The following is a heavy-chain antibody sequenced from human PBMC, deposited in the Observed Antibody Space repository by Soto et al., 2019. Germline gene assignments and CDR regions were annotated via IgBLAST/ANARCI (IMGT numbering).Heavy chain of an antibody. CDR2: ISPNSGGT. CDR3: ARVVAAALFVWFDP. V-gene: IGHV1-2*02. Sequence: GASVKVSCKASGYTFTGYYMHWVRQAPGQGPEWMGWISPNSGGTNYAQKFQGRVTMTRDTSISTAYMELSRLRSDDTAVYYCARVVAAALFVWFDPWGQGTLVTVSS. J-gene: IGHJ5*02. D-gene: IGHD6-13*01. CDR1: GYTFTGYY.